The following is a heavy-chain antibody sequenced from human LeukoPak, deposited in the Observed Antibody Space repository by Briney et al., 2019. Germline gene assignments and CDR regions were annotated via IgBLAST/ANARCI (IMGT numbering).Heavy chain of an antibody. CDR1: GYTFTGYY. Sequence: EASVKVSCKASGYTFTGYYMHWVRQAPGQGLEWMGWINPNSGGTNYAQKFQGRVTMTRDTSISTAYMELSRLRSDDTAMYYCARWSVTPEGFDIWGQGTMVTVSS. V-gene: IGHV1-2*02. D-gene: IGHD3-3*01. J-gene: IGHJ3*02. CDR2: INPNSGGT. CDR3: ARWSVTPEGFDI.